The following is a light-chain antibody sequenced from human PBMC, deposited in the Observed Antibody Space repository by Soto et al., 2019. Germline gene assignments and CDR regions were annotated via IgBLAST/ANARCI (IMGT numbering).Light chain of an antibody. J-gene: IGLJ1*01. Sequence: QSALTQPPSASGSPGQSVTISCTGTSSDVGGYNFVSWYQQHPGKAPKLIIYEVNKRPSGVPDRFSASKSGNTASLTVSGLQAEDEGDYYCSSYAGTNNRYVFGTGTNLTVL. V-gene: IGLV2-8*01. CDR1: SSDVGGYNF. CDR3: SSYAGTNNRYV. CDR2: EVN.